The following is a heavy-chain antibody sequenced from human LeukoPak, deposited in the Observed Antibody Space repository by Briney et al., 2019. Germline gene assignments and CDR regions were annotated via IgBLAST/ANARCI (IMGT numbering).Heavy chain of an antibody. V-gene: IGHV4-59*01. J-gene: IGHJ4*02. CDR1: GGSISSYY. D-gene: IGHD2-15*01. Sequence: SETLSLTCTVSGGSISSYYWSWIRQPPGKGLEWIGYILYSGSTNYNPPLKSRVTISVDTSKNQFSLKLSSVTAADTAVYYCAREGVGIDYWGQGTLVTVSS. CDR2: ILYSGST. CDR3: AREGVGIDY.